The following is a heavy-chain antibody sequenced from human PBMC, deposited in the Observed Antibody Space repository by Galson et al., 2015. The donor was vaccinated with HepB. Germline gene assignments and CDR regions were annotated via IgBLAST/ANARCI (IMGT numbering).Heavy chain of an antibody. CDR3: ARDLWDDDYGVIDFDY. CDR1: GFTFSSYS. V-gene: IGHV3-21*01. D-gene: IGHD4-17*01. Sequence: SLRLSCAASGFTFSSYSMNWVRQAPGKGLEWVSSISSSSSYIYYADSVKGRFTISRDNAKNSLYLQMNSLRAEDTAVYYCARDLWDDDYGVIDFDYWGQGTLVTVSS. J-gene: IGHJ4*02. CDR2: ISSSSSYI.